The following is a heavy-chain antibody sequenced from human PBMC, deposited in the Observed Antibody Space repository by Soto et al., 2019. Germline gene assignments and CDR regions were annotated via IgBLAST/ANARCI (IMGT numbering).Heavy chain of an antibody. CDR1: GFTFSSYS. CDR2: ISSGGISI. CDR3: AKAMHDYGAH. Sequence: GGSLRLSCAASGFTFSSYSMNWVRQAPGKGLEWVSYISSGGISIYYADSVKGRFTISRDNANNSLYLQMNSLRAEDTAVYYCAKAMHDYGAHWGQGTLVTVSS. V-gene: IGHV3-48*01. J-gene: IGHJ4*02. D-gene: IGHD4-17*01.